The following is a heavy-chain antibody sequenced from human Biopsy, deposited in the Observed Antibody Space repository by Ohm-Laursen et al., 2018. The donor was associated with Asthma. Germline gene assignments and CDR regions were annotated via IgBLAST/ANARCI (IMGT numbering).Heavy chain of an antibody. CDR1: GVSLSSFG. V-gene: IGHV3-30*18. Sequence: SLRLSCSASGVSLSSFGMNWVRQAPGRGLEWVAVISYDGGNKYYGDSVKGRFTISRDNSKNTLYLQMNSLRAEDTAVYYCANYEVVTAILPMDVWGQGTTVTVSS. CDR2: ISYDGGNK. CDR3: ANYEVVTAILPMDV. D-gene: IGHD2-21*02. J-gene: IGHJ6*02.